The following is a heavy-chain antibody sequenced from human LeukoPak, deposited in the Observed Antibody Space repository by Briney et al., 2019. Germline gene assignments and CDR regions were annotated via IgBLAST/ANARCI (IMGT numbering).Heavy chain of an antibody. CDR2: ITSRSTT. D-gene: IGHD2-8*02. V-gene: IGHV3-23*01. CDR1: GFIFSHYG. Sequence: PGGSLRLSCAASGFIFSHYGMNWVRQAPGKGLEWVSGITSRSTTYYADSVKGRFTISRDNSKNTLYLQMNSLRAEDTAVYYCAKYVLGHDAFDIWGQGTMVTVSS. CDR3: AKYVLGHDAFDI. J-gene: IGHJ3*02.